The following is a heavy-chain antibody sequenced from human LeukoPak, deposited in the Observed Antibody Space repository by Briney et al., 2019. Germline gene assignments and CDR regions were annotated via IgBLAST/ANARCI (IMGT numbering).Heavy chain of an antibody. CDR3: ARVNLGGRGAAAGRGDY. CDR2: IIPIFGTA. D-gene: IGHD6-13*01. Sequence: GASVKVSCKASGGTFSSYAISWVRQAPGQGLEWMGGIIPIFGTANYAQKFQGRVTITADESTSTAYMELSSLRSEDTAVYYCARVNLGGRGAAAGRGDYWGQGTLVYVSS. J-gene: IGHJ4*02. V-gene: IGHV1-69*01. CDR1: GGTFSSYA.